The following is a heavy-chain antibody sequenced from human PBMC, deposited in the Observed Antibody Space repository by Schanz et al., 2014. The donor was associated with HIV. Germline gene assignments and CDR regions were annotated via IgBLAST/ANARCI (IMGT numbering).Heavy chain of an antibody. Sequence: QVQLQESGPGLVKPSQTLSLTCTVSGGSISSGGYYWTWIRQHPGKGLEWIGYIYYSGSTYYNPSHNGRLTISVDMSTTQFSLKLTSVTAADPAVYYCARVIRDQADRGNWFDPWGHGTLVTVSS. CDR3: ARVIRDQADRGNWFDP. J-gene: IGHJ5*02. CDR2: IYYSGST. V-gene: IGHV4-31*03. D-gene: IGHD3-16*01. CDR1: GGSISSGGYY.